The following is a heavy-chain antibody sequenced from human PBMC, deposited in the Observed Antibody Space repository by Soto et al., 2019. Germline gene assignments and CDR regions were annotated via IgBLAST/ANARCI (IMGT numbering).Heavy chain of an antibody. V-gene: IGHV1-8*01. CDR1: GYTFSNYD. Sequence: QVQLVQSGAELKKPGASVKVSCKASGYTFSNYDMNLVRQATGQGPEWIGWVNPNNGDTGYAQKFQGRVTLTTDITTTTAYMELTSQRAEDTAIYYCAKVSRKGSAIYCDYWGQGTLITVSS. J-gene: IGHJ4*02. CDR2: VNPNNGDT. D-gene: IGHD3-10*01. CDR3: AKVSRKGSAIYCDY.